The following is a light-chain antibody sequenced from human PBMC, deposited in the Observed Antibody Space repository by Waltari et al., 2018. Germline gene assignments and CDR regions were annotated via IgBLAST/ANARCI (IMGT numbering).Light chain of an antibody. CDR3: QQRSNWPT. V-gene: IGKV3-11*01. J-gene: IGKJ3*01. Sequence: EIVLTQSPATLSLSPGERATLSCRASQSVSSYLAWYQQKPGQAPRLLIYEASNRATDIPARFRGSGSGTDFTLTISSLEPEDFAVYYCQQRSNWPTFGPGTKVDIK. CDR2: EAS. CDR1: QSVSSY.